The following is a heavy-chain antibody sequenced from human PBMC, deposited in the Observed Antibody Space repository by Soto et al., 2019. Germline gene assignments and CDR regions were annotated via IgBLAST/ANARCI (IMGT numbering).Heavy chain of an antibody. CDR2: IKSKTDGGTT. V-gene: IGHV3-15*07. Sequence: GGSLRLSCAASGFTFSNAWMNWVRQAPGKGLEWVGRIKSKTDGGTTDYAAPVKGRFTISRDDSKNTLYLQMNSLKTEDTAVYYCTTPDLLGLYYYGMDVWGQGTTVTVSS. CDR1: GFTFSNAW. J-gene: IGHJ6*02. CDR3: TTPDLLGLYYYGMDV.